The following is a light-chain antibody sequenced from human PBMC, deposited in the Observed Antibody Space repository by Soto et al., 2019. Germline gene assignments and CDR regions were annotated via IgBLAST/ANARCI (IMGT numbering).Light chain of an antibody. J-gene: IGLJ1*01. Sequence: QSALTQPPSLSGTPGQRVTISCSGSSSNIAGNTVHWYQHLPGTAPKLLIYINDQRPSGVPGRFSASTSGTSASLAISGLQSDDDGDYYCQSYDSSLSGSSVFGTGTKVTVL. CDR3: QSYDSSLSGSSV. CDR2: IND. V-gene: IGLV1-44*01. CDR1: SSNIAGNT.